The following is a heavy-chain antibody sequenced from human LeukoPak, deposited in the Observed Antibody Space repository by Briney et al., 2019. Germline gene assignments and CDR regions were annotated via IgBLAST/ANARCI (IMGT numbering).Heavy chain of an antibody. CDR3: ARILDSAWGELGY. J-gene: IGHJ4*02. Sequence: GGSLRLSCAGSGFSSSSYGMHWVRQAPGKGLEWMAFIRSDGSNKYYADSVKGRFTISRDNSKNTLHLQMNSLRAEDTAVYYCARILDSAWGELGYWGQGTLVTVSS. CDR2: IRSDGSNK. V-gene: IGHV3-30*02. CDR1: GFSSSSYG. D-gene: IGHD6-19*01.